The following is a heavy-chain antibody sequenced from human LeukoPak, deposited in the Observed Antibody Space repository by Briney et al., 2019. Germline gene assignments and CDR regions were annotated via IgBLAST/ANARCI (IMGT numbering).Heavy chain of an antibody. CDR2: IKQDGSEK. CDR3: ARDWAYYGSGSYFDY. V-gene: IGHV3-7*01. Sequence: GESLRLSCAASGFTFSSYAMSWVRQAPGKGLEWVANIKQDGSEKYYVDSVKGRFTISRDNAKNSLYLQMNSLRAEDTAVYYCARDWAYYGSGSYFDYWGQGTLVTVSS. J-gene: IGHJ4*02. CDR1: GFTFSSYA. D-gene: IGHD3-10*01.